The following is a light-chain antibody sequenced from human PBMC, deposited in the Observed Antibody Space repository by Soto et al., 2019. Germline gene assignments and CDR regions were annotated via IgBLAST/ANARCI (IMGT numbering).Light chain of an antibody. CDR3: QKYSSAPLT. V-gene: IGKV1-27*01. J-gene: IGKJ4*01. Sequence: DIQMTQSQSSLSAFVGDSVTLTCRASQGIRNYLAWYQQKPWKAPKLLISAASTLQSGAPSRFSGSGSGTDFTVTISSLQPEDVATYYCQKYSSAPLTFGVGTKVAIK. CDR2: AAS. CDR1: QGIRNY.